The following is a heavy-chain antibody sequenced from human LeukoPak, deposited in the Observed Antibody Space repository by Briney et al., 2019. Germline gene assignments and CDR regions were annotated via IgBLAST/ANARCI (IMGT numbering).Heavy chain of an antibody. V-gene: IGHV3-21*01. CDR1: GFTFSSYT. CDR3: AKDRVDWLLYGIPQGAHMDV. CDR2: ISSGSSYI. Sequence: GGSLRLSCAASGFTFSSYTMNWVRQAPGKGLEWVSSISSGSSYIYYADSVKGRFTISRDNAKNTLYLQMNSLRAEDTAVYYCAKDRVDWLLYGIPQGAHMDVWGKGTTVTISS. J-gene: IGHJ6*03. D-gene: IGHD3-9*01.